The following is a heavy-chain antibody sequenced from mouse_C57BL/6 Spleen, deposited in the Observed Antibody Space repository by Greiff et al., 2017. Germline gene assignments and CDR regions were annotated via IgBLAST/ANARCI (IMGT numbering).Heavy chain of an antibody. Sequence: VQLKESGPELVKPGASVKIPCKASGYTFTDYNMDWVKQSHGKSLEWIGDINPNNGGTINNQKFKGKATLTVDKSSSTAYMELRSLTSEDTAVYYCARSRDSSGYWAMDYWGQGTSVTGSS. J-gene: IGHJ4*01. D-gene: IGHD3-2*02. CDR1: GYTFTDYN. CDR3: ARSRDSSGYWAMDY. CDR2: INPNNGGT. V-gene: IGHV1-18*01.